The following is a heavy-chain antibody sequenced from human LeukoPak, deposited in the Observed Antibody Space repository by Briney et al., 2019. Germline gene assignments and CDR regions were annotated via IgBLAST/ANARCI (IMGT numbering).Heavy chain of an antibody. J-gene: IGHJ3*02. CDR2: IIPIFGTA. V-gene: IGHV1-69*13. Sequence: SVKVSCKASGGTFSSYAISWVRQAPGQGLEWMGGIIPIFGTANYAQKFQGRVTITADESTSTAYMELSSLRSEDTAVYYCFFNDYGDYVRDAFDIWGQGTMVTVSS. CDR1: GGTFSSYA. D-gene: IGHD4-17*01. CDR3: FFNDYGDYVRDAFDI.